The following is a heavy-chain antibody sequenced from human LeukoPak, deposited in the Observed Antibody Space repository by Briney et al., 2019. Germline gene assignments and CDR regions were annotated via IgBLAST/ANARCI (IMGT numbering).Heavy chain of an antibody. D-gene: IGHD6-19*01. CDR1: GGSISSYY. CDR3: ARIDRGYSSGWYYY. CDR2: IYYSGST. J-gene: IGHJ4*02. Sequence: ETLSLTCTVSGGSISSYYWSWIRQPPGKGLEWIGSIYYSGSTYYNPSLKSRVTISVDTSKNQFSLKLSSVTAADTAVYYCARIDRGYSSGWYYYWGQGTLVTVSS. V-gene: IGHV4-39*01.